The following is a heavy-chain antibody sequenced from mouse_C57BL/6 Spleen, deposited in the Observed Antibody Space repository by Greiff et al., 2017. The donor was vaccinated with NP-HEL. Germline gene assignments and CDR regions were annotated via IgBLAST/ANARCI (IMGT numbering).Heavy chain of an antibody. CDR1: GYTFTSYW. J-gene: IGHJ4*01. CDR2: IDPSDSET. D-gene: IGHD2-2*01. CDR3: ARGGYDGMDY. V-gene: IGHV1-52*01. Sequence: QVQLQQPGAELVRPGSSVKLSCKASGYTFTSYWMHWVKQRPIQGLEWIGNIDPSDSETHYNQKFKDKATLTVDKSSSTAYMQLSSLTSEDSAVYYCARGGYDGMDYWGQGTSVTVSS.